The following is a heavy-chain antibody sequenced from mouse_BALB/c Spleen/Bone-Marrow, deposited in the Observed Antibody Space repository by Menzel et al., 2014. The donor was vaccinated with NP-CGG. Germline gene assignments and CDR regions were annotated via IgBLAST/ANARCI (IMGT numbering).Heavy chain of an antibody. J-gene: IGHJ3*01. CDR1: GYTFTDYA. CDR2: ISTYSGNT. Sequence: VQLQQSGPELVRPGVSVKISCKGSGYTFTDYAMHWVKRSHAKSLEWIGVISTYSGNTNYNQKFKGKATMTVDKSSSTAYMELARLTSEDSAIYYCARSGCGYDWFAYWGQGTLVTVSA. CDR3: ARSGCGYDWFAY. V-gene: IGHV1-67*01. D-gene: IGHD2-2*01.